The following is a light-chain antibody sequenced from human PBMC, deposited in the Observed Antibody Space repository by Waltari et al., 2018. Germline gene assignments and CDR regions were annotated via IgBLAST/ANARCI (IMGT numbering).Light chain of an antibody. J-gene: IGKJ2*01. CDR1: QSVSSN. CDR2: GAS. CDR3: QQYNNWPRRL. V-gene: IGKV3-15*01. Sequence: EIVMTQSPATLSVSTGERATLSCRASQSVSSNLAWYQQKPGQAPRLLIYGASTRATGIPARFSGSGSGTEFTLTISSLQSEDFAVYYCQQYNNWPRRLFGQGTKLEIK.